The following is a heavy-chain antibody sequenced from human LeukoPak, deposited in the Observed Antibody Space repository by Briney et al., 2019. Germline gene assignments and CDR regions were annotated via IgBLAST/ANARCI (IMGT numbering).Heavy chain of an antibody. CDR2: IYYSGST. D-gene: IGHD5-18*01. CDR1: GGSISSGDYY. Sequence: SETLSLTCTVSGGSISSGDYYWSWIRQPPAKGLEWIGYIYYSGSTYYNPSLKSRVTISVDTSKNQFSLKLSSVTAADTAVYYCARGYSYGAYYFDFWGQGTLVTVSS. CDR3: ARGYSYGAYYFDF. J-gene: IGHJ4*02. V-gene: IGHV4-30-4*01.